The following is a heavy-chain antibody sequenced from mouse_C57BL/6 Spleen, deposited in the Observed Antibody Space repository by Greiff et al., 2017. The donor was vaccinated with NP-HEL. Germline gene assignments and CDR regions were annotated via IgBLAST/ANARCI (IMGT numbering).Heavy chain of an antibody. V-gene: IGHV3-8*01. CDR2: ISYSGST. CDR1: GYSITSDY. J-gene: IGHJ1*03. D-gene: IGHD1-1*01. Sequence: EVQLQESGPGLAKPSPTLSLTCSVTGYSITSDYWNWIRKFPGNKLEYMGYISYSGSTYYNPSLKSRISITRDTSKNQYYLQLNSVTTEDTATYYCARAHYYGSSYWYFDVWGTGTTVTVSS. CDR3: ARAHYYGSSYWYFDV.